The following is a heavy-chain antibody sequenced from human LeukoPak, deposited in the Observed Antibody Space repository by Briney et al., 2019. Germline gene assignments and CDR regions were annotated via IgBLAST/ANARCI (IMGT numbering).Heavy chain of an antibody. CDR3: ARPYRSRSNYYGMDV. Sequence: ASVKVSCKASGGTFSSYAISWVRQAPGQGLEWMGRIIPILGIANYAQKFQGRVTITADKSTSTAYMELSSLRSEDTAVYYCARPYRSRSNYYGMDVWGQGTTVTVSS. D-gene: IGHD1-14*01. CDR1: GGTFSSYA. J-gene: IGHJ6*02. V-gene: IGHV1-69*04. CDR2: IIPILGIA.